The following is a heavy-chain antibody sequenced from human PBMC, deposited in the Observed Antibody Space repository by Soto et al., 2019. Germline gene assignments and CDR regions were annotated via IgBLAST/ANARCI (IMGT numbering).Heavy chain of an antibody. J-gene: IGHJ3*02. CDR3: ARDSGRLAARSMGAFDI. Sequence: GGSLRLSCAASGFTFSSYSMNWVRQAPGKGLEWVSSISSSSSYIYYADSVKGRFTISRDNAKNSLYLQMNSLRAEDTAVYYCARDSGRLAARSMGAFDIWGQGTMVTVSS. V-gene: IGHV3-21*01. D-gene: IGHD6-6*01. CDR1: GFTFSSYS. CDR2: ISSSSSYI.